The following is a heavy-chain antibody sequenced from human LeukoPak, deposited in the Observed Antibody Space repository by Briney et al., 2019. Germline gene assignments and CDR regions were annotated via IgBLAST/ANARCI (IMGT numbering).Heavy chain of an antibody. CDR2: IYYTGNA. D-gene: IGHD3-10*01. CDR3: ARGTNYFGSGDY. J-gene: IGHJ4*02. V-gene: IGHV4-61*01. CDR1: GGSFSGTYY. Sequence: SETLSLTCAVYGGSFSGTYYWSWLRQPPGKGLEWIGYIYYTGNASYNPSLKSRITMSVDTSRNQFSLRLISVTAADTAVYYCARGTNYFGSGDYWGQGALVTVSS.